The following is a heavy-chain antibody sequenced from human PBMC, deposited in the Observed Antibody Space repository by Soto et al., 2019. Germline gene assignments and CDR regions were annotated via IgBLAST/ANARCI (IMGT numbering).Heavy chain of an antibody. CDR2: IIPILGIA. Sequence: QVQLVQSGAEVKKPGSSVKVSCKASGGTFSSYTISWVRQAPGQGLEWMGRIIPILGIANYAQKFQGRVTITADKSTSTAYMELSSLRSEDTAVYYCARDQDSGYDCAFDIWGQGTMVTVSS. CDR3: ARDQDSGYDCAFDI. J-gene: IGHJ3*02. CDR1: GGTFSSYT. V-gene: IGHV1-69*08. D-gene: IGHD5-12*01.